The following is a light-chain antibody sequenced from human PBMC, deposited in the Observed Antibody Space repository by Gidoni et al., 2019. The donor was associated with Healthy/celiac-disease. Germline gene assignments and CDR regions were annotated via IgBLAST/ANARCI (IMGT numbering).Light chain of an antibody. J-gene: IGLJ2*01. CDR3: QAWDSSTGV. V-gene: IGLV3-1*01. CDR1: KLGDKY. CDR2: QDS. Sequence: SLELTPPPSVSVSPGQTASITCSGDKLGDKYACWYHQKPGQSPVLVIYQDSKRHSGIPERFSGSNSGNTATLTISGTQAMDEADYYCQAWDSSTGVFGGGTKLTVL.